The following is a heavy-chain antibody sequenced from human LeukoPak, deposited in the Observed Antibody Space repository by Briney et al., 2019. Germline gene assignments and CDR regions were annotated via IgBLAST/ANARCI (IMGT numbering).Heavy chain of an antibody. V-gene: IGHV4-30-2*01. Sequence: PSQTLSLTCTVSGGSISSGGYYWSWIRQPPGKGLEWIGYIYHSGSTYYNPSLKSRVTISVDSSKNQFSLKLSSVTAADTAVYYCARDSGMYNWNDGGEHYWGQGTLVTVSS. J-gene: IGHJ4*02. CDR2: IYHSGST. D-gene: IGHD1-1*01. CDR1: GGSISSGGYY. CDR3: ARDSGMYNWNDGGEHY.